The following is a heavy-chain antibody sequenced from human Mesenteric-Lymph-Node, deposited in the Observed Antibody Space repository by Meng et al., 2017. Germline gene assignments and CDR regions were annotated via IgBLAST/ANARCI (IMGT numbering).Heavy chain of an antibody. Sequence: SDPLSLTCTVSGGSISSYYWSWIRQPPGKGLEWSGYIYYSGRTNYNPSLKSRVTISVDTSKNQFSLKLSSVTAADTAVYYCASAGYSYGYDAFDIWGQGTMVTVSS. CDR3: ASAGYSYGYDAFDI. D-gene: IGHD5-18*01. CDR2: IYYSGRT. J-gene: IGHJ3*02. CDR1: GGSISSYY. V-gene: IGHV4-59*01.